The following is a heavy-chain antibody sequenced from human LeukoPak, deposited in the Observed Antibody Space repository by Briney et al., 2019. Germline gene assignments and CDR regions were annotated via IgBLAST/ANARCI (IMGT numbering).Heavy chain of an antibody. CDR1: GLIFSNYW. J-gene: IGHJ5*02. Sequence: GGSLRLSCAASGLIFSNYWMGWVRQAPGKGLEWVASINQDASEKYYVDSVKGRFTISRDNAKNSLYLQMNSLRVEDTAVYYCAKEGHVLLWFGELSGWFDPWGQGTLVTVSS. V-gene: IGHV3-7*01. D-gene: IGHD3-10*01. CDR2: INQDASEK. CDR3: AKEGHVLLWFGELSGWFDP.